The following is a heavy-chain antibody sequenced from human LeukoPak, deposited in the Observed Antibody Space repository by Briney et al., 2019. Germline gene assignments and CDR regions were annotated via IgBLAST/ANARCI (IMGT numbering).Heavy chain of an antibody. CDR3: AKDSYGSGPYPDY. CDR1: GFTFSDYY. J-gene: IGHJ4*02. CDR2: ISSSGTTI. D-gene: IGHD3-10*01. V-gene: IGHV3-11*04. Sequence: PGGSLRLSCAASGFTFSDYYMSWIRQAPGKGLEWVSYISSSGTTIYYADSVKGRFTISRDNSKNTLYLQMNSLRAEDTAVYYCAKDSYGSGPYPDYWGQGTLVTVSS.